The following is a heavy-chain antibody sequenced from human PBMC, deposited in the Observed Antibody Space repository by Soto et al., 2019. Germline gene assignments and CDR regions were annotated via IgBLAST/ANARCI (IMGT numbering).Heavy chain of an antibody. CDR2: ISGGVGSA. J-gene: IGHJ4*03. CDR3: AKAPNSHGWYYFDY. D-gene: IGHD6-19*01. Sequence: GSLRLSCAASGFTFSSYAMTWVRQAPGKGLEWVSAISGGVGSAYYADSVTVRMTVTRYSSRNTLDPQVNSLRDEDTAVYYCAKAPNSHGWYYFDYWGQGTMVTVSS. CDR1: GFTFSSYA. V-gene: IGHV3-23*01.